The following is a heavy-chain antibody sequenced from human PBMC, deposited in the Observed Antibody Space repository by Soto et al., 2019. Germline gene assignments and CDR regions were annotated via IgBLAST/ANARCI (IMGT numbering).Heavy chain of an antibody. CDR3: AKRRVAVAGYFGLDV. D-gene: IGHD6-19*01. CDR2: ISSSGVST. J-gene: IGHJ6*02. CDR1: AFTFSSYA. Sequence: SLRLSCAASAFTFSSYAMTWVRQAPGKGLEWVSGISSSGVSTSYADSVKGRFTVSRDNSKNTLYLQVNSLRAEDTAVYYCAKRRVAVAGYFGLDVWGQGTTVTVSS. V-gene: IGHV3-23*01.